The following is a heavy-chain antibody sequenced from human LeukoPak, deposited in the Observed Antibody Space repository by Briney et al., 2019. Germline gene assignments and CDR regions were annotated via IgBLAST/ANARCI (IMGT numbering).Heavy chain of an antibody. Sequence: QPGGSLRLSCAASGFTFSSYSMNWVRQAPGKGLEWVSYISSSSSTIYYADSVKGRFTISRDNAKNSLYLQMNSLRAEDTAVYYCAKRDSGLSGWWMRVDYWGQGTLVTVSS. J-gene: IGHJ4*02. D-gene: IGHD6-19*01. V-gene: IGHV3-48*01. CDR3: AKRDSGLSGWWMRVDY. CDR2: ISSSSSTI. CDR1: GFTFSSYS.